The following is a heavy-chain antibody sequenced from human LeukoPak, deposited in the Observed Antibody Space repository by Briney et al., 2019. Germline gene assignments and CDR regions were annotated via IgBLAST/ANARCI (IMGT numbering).Heavy chain of an antibody. J-gene: IGHJ6*02. CDR1: GFTFSSYW. Sequence: GGSLGLSCAASGFTFSSYWMSWVRQAPGKGLEWVANIKQDGSEKYYVDSVKGRFTISRDNAKNSLYLQMNSLRAEDTAVYYCARAQRRYQLELREYYYYYGMDVWGQGTTVTVSS. CDR3: ARAQRRYQLELREYYYYYGMDV. D-gene: IGHD1-7*01. V-gene: IGHV3-7*03. CDR2: IKQDGSEK.